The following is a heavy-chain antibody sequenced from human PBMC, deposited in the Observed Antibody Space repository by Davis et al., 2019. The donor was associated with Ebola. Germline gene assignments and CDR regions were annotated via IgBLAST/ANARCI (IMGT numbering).Heavy chain of an antibody. V-gene: IGHV3-7*03. Sequence: GESLKISCAASTFKFGNFWMSWVRQAPGKGLEWVANIRQDGSEKYYVDSVKGRFTISRDNAKNLLYLQMNSLRAEDTAIYYCARGRLTTSGYYLDYWGQGTPVTVSS. D-gene: IGHD3-22*01. CDR1: TFKFGNFW. CDR2: IRQDGSEK. J-gene: IGHJ4*02. CDR3: ARGRLTTSGYYLDY.